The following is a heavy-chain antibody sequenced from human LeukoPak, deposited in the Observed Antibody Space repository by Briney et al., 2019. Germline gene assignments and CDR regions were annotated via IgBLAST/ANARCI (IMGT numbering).Heavy chain of an antibody. CDR1: GYTFTGYY. J-gene: IGHJ6*03. CDR3: ARDHTSGMLYYYYYYMDV. CDR2: INPNSGGT. D-gene: IGHD2-8*01. Sequence: APVKVSCKASGYTFTGYYMHWVRQAPGQGLEWMGWINPNSGGTNYAQKFQGRVTMTRDTSISTAYMELSRLRSDDTAVYYCARDHTSGMLYYYYYYMDVWGKGTTVTVSS. V-gene: IGHV1-2*02.